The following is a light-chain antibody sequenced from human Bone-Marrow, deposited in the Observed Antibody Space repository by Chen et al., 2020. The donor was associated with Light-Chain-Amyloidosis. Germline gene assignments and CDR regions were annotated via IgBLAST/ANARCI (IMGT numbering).Light chain of an antibody. CDR2: DEI. CDR1: KIRSTS. Sequence: SYVLTPSSSVSVAPGQTDTIATGGNKIRSTSVHWYQQTPGQPPLLVVYDEIDRPSGIPERLSGSNSGNTATLTISRVEAGDEADYYCQVWDRSSDRPVFGGGTKLTVL. V-gene: IGLV3-21*02. CDR3: QVWDRSSDRPV. J-gene: IGLJ3*02.